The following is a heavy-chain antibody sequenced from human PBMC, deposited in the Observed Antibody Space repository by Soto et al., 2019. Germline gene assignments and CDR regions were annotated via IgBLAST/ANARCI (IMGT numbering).Heavy chain of an antibody. CDR1: GFTFSSYA. CDR3: AKTPTVTTIFLLDY. CDR2: ISGSGGST. J-gene: IGHJ4*02. V-gene: IGHV3-23*01. D-gene: IGHD4-17*01. Sequence: VGSLRLSCAASGFTFSSYAMSWVRQAPGKGLEWVSAISGSGGSTYYADSVKGRFTISRDNSKNTLYLQMNSLRAEDTAVYYCAKTPTVTTIFLLDYWGQGTLVTVSS.